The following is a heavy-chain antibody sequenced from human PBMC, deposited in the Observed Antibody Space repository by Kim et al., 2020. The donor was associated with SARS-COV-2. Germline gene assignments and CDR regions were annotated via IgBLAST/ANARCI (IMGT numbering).Heavy chain of an antibody. Sequence: WGSLRLSCAASGFTFGSYDMHWVRQATGKGLEWVSAIGTFGDTYYPGSVKGRFTISRENAKNSLYLQMSSLSAGDTAVYYCVAGTGGYWGQGTLVTVSS. V-gene: IGHV3-13*01. J-gene: IGHJ4*02. D-gene: IGHD6-19*01. CDR3: VAGTGGY. CDR1: GFTFGSYD. CDR2: IGTFGDT.